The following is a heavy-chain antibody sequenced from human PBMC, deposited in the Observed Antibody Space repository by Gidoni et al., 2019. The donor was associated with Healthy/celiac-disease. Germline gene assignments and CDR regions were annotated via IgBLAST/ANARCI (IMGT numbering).Heavy chain of an antibody. Sequence: EVQLVESGGGLVQPGGSLRLSCAASGFTVSSYAIRWVRQAPGKGLEWVSAISGSGGSTYYADSVKGRFTISRDNSKNTLYLQMNSLRAEDTAVYYCAKDSRAYSSLISSWGQGTLVTVSS. CDR3: AKDSRAYSSLISS. CDR1: GFTVSSYA. CDR2: ISGSGGST. V-gene: IGHV3-23*04. J-gene: IGHJ4*02. D-gene: IGHD6-13*01.